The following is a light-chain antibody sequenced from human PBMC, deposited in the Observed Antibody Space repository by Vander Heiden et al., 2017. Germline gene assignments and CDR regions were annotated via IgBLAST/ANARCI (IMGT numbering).Light chain of an antibody. CDR1: ESIGTS. CDR2: YAS. Sequence: EILLSKSPDFQSVTPKERVTITCRASESIGTSCHWYQHKPDQSPKLLIKYASQFFSGVPSRFTGSGSGTDFTLTINSLEAEDAAAYYCLQTSSLPYTFGQGTKLEIK. J-gene: IGKJ2*01. V-gene: IGKV6-21*01. CDR3: LQTSSLPYT.